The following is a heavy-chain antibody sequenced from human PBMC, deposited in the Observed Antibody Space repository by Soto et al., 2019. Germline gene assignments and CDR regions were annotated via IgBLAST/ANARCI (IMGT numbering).Heavy chain of an antibody. CDR2: IIPFFGTA. D-gene: IGHD2-8*02. Sequence: SVKVSCKTSGGTFSTFGISWVRQAPGQGLEWMGGIIPFFGTAEYPQKFEDRITITADESTNTVYMDLRSLTSEDTAFYYCARGEFWTRLGGVSWFDPWGQGTLVTVSS. CDR1: GGTFSTFG. J-gene: IGHJ5*02. CDR3: ARGEFWTRLGGVSWFDP. V-gene: IGHV1-69*13.